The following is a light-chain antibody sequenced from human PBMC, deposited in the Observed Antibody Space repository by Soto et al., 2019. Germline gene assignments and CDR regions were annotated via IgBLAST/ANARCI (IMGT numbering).Light chain of an antibody. V-gene: IGLV2-14*01. CDR2: EVS. CDR3: SSYTSSSTWV. CDR1: SSDVGGYNY. Sequence: QSVLTQPASVSGSPGQSITISCTGTSSDVGGYNYVSWYQQHPGKAPKLMIYEVSNRPSGVSNRFSGSKSGNTASLNISGLQAEDEAEYYCSSYTSSSTWVFGGGTKLTVL. J-gene: IGLJ3*02.